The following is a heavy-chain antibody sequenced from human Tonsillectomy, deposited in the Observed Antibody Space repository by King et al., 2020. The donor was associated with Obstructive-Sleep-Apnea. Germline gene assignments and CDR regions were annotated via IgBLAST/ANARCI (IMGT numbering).Heavy chain of an antibody. CDR3: ARGTGYFDL. CDR1: GFRFDDYV. J-gene: IGHJ2*01. CDR2: ISWKSGRI. V-gene: IGHV3-9*01. Sequence: VQLVESGGGLVQPGRSLRLSCAASGFRFDDYVMHWVRQGPGKGLEWVSGISWKSGRIGYADSVKGRFTISRDNAKNALYLQMNSLRAEDTPLYYCARGTGYFDLWGRGTLVTVSS. D-gene: IGHD1-1*01.